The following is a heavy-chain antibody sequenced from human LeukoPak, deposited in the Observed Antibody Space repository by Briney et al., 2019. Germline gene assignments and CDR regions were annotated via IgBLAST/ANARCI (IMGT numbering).Heavy chain of an antibody. D-gene: IGHD4-17*01. Sequence: ASVKVSCKASGGTFSTYAINWVRQAPGQGLEWMGRIIPVLGVANYAQKFQGRVTITADKSTTTAYMELSSLRSEDTAVYYCARVSNDHGDYVPYYFDYWGQGTLVTVSS. V-gene: IGHV1-69*04. J-gene: IGHJ4*02. CDR3: ARVSNDHGDYVPYYFDY. CDR1: GGTFSTYA. CDR2: IIPVLGVA.